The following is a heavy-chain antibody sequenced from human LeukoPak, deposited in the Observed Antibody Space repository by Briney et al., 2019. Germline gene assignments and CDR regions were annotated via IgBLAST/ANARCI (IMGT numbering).Heavy chain of an antibody. D-gene: IGHD3-16*02. CDR3: ARGYDYDWRSYRSGYFDY. Sequence: PSETLSLTCTVSGASISSYYWSWIRQPAGKGLEWIGRIYTSGSTNYNPSLKSRVTMSVDTSKNQFSLKLSSVTAADTAVYYCARGYDYDWRSYRSGYFDYWGQGTLVTVSS. V-gene: IGHV4-4*07. J-gene: IGHJ4*02. CDR2: IYTSGST. CDR1: GASISSYY.